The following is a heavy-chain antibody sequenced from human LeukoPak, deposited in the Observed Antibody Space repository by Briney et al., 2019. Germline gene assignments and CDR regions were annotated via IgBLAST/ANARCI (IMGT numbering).Heavy chain of an antibody. CDR3: ARDISGFSYSYGTGLDY. D-gene: IGHD5-18*01. Sequence: PGGSLRLSCAASGFTFSSYEMNWVRQAPGKGLEWVSYISSSGSTIYYADSVKGRFTISRDNAKNSLYLQMNSLRAEDTAVYYCARDISGFSYSYGTGLDYWGQGTLVTVSS. J-gene: IGHJ4*02. V-gene: IGHV3-48*03. CDR2: ISSSGSTI. CDR1: GFTFSSYE.